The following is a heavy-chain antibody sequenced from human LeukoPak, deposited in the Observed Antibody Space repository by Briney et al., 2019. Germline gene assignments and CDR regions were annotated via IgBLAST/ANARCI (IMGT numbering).Heavy chain of an antibody. CDR1: GFTFSSYS. Sequence: SGGSLRLSCAASGFTFSSYSMNWVRQAPGKGLEWVSSISSSSSYIYYEDSVKGRFTISRDNAKNSLCLQMNSLRAGDTAVYYCYGSGSYYAPNWFDPWGQGTLVTVSS. V-gene: IGHV3-21*01. D-gene: IGHD3-10*01. CDR2: ISSSSSYI. J-gene: IGHJ5*02. CDR3: YGSGSYYAPNWFDP.